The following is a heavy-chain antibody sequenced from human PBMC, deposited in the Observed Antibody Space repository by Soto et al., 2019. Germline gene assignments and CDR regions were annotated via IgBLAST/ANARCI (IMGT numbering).Heavy chain of an antibody. CDR3: ASGLVEGVSILGCRDV. Sequence: QVQLVQSGAEVKKPGASVKVSCKASGYTFTSYDINWVRQATGQGLEWLGWLNPNSGNTGSAQKFQGIVTMTRNSSMRRAYMELRSLRSEDTAVFYCASGLVEGVSILGCRDVLVQGTTVTVSS. J-gene: IGHJ6*02. CDR2: LNPNSGNT. V-gene: IGHV1-8*01. CDR1: GYTFTSYD. D-gene: IGHD3-3*01.